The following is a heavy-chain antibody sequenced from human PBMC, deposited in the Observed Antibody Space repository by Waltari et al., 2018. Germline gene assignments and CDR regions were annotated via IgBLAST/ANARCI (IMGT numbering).Heavy chain of an antibody. CDR2: ISGSGGST. D-gene: IGHD2-2*01. Sequence: EVQLVESGGGLVQPGGSLRLSCAASGFTFSSYAMSWVRPAPGKGLEWVSAISGSGGSTYYADSVKGRFTISRDNSKNTLYLQMNSLRAEDTAVYYCAKVMEVVVPAAMPGFDYWGQGTLVTVSS. CDR1: GFTFSSYA. CDR3: AKVMEVVVPAAMPGFDY. J-gene: IGHJ4*02. V-gene: IGHV3-23*04.